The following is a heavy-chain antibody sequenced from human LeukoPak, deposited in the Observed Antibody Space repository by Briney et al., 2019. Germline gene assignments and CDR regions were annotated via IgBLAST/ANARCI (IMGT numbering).Heavy chain of an antibody. CDR1: GGTSSSYN. CDR2: FIPIFGTA. D-gene: IGHD4-17*01. V-gene: IGHV1-69*01. J-gene: IGHJ6*02. Sequence: GSSVKVSCKASGGTSSSYNINWVRQAPGQGLEWMGVFIPIFGTANYAQNFQGRVTISADESTGTGYMELSSLRSEDTAVYYCASPEGYGDYSLMDVWGQGTTVIVSS. CDR3: ASPEGYGDYSLMDV.